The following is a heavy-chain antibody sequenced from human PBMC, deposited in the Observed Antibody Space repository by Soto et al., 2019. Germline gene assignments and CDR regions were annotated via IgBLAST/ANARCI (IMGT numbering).Heavy chain of an antibody. Sequence: SGPTLVNPTQTLTLTCTVSGFSLSNARMGVSWIRQPPGKALEWLAHIFSNDEKSYSTSLKSRLTISKDTSKSQVVLTMTNMDPVDTATYYCARIFLGSGWFPFDYWGQGTLVTVSS. CDR1: GFSLSNARMG. J-gene: IGHJ4*02. V-gene: IGHV2-26*01. CDR3: ARIFLGSGWFPFDY. CDR2: IFSNDEK. D-gene: IGHD6-19*01.